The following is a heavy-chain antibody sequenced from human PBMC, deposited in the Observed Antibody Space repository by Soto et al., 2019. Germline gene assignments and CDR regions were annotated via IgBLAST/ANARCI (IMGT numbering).Heavy chain of an antibody. J-gene: IGHJ6*02. Sequence: QVQLVGPGGAVARPGRSRGLSGQAPGFTFRGNGMPGARRAPGRGLGGGAVISYDGSNKYYADSVKGRFTISRDNSKNTLYLQMNSLRAEDTAVYYCAKVRGITIFGPISDYYYGMDVWGQGTTVTVSS. CDR3: AKVRGITIFGPISDYYYGMDV. D-gene: IGHD3-3*01. V-gene: IGHV3-30*18. CDR1: GFTFRGNG. CDR2: ISYDGSNK.